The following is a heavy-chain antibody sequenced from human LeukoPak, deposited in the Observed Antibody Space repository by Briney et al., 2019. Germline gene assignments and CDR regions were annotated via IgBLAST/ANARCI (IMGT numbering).Heavy chain of an antibody. J-gene: IGHJ4*02. CDR1: GFTFSSYS. V-gene: IGHV3-48*01. Sequence: GGSLRLSCAASGFTFSSYSMNWVRQAPGEGLEWVSYISSSSSTIYYADSVKGRFTISRDNAKNSLYLQMNSLRAEDTAVYYCARDPRLFGGDYWGQGTLVTVSS. CDR3: ARDPRLFGGDY. D-gene: IGHD3-10*01. CDR2: ISSSSSTI.